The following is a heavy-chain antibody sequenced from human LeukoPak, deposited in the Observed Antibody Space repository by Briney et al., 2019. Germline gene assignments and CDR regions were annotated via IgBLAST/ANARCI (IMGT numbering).Heavy chain of an antibody. D-gene: IGHD2-8*01. V-gene: IGHV1-46*01. CDR3: ARIYCTNGVCPLRYFDY. J-gene: IGHJ4*02. Sequence: GASVKVSCKASGYTFTSYYMHWVRQAPGQGLEWMGLISPSGGSTSYAQKFQGRVTMTRDTSTSTAYMELSRLRSDDTAVYYCARIYCTNGVCPLRYFDYWGQGTLVTVSS. CDR2: ISPSGGST. CDR1: GYTFTSYY.